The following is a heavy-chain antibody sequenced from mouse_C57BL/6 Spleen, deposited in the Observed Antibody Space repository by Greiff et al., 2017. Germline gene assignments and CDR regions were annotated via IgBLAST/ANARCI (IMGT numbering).Heavy chain of an antibody. V-gene: IGHV1-82*01. CDR2: IYPGDGDT. D-gene: IGHD2-3*01. CDR3: ARNKEDGSMAWFAY. J-gene: IGHJ3*01. CDR1: GYAFSSSW. Sequence: VQLQQSGPELVKPGASVKISCKASGYAFSSSWMNWVKQRPGTGLEWIGRIYPGDGDTNYNGKFKGKATLTADKSSSTAYMQLSSLTSEDSAVYFCARNKEDGSMAWFAYWGQGTLVTVSA.